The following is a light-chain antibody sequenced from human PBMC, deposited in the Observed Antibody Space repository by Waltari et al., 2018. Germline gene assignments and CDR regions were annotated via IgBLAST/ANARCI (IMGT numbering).Light chain of an antibody. Sequence: SYELTQPPSVSVSPGQTARITCSGDALPKQYAYWYQQRPGQAPVLVIYKDSERPSGIPGRVSGSSSWTTVTLTISGVQTEDEADYYCQSADSSGTYEVFGGGTKLTVL. V-gene: IGLV3-25*03. CDR2: KDS. CDR3: QSADSSGTYEV. CDR1: ALPKQY. J-gene: IGLJ2*01.